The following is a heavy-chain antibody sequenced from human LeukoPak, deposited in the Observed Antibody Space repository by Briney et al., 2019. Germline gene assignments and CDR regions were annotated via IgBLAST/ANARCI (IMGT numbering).Heavy chain of an antibody. CDR2: IYPGDSDT. J-gene: IGHJ6*03. Sequence: GESLKISCKGSGYSFTSYWIGWVRQMPGQGLEWMGIIYPGDSDTRYSPSFQGQVTISADKSISTAYLQWSSLKASDTAMYYCARRAKLNYYYYYMDVWGKGTTVTVSS. CDR3: ARRAKLNYYYYYMDV. CDR1: GYSFTSYW. D-gene: IGHD3-16*01. V-gene: IGHV5-51*01.